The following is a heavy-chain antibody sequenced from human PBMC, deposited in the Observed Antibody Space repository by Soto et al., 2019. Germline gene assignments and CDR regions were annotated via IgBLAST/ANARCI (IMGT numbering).Heavy chain of an antibody. V-gene: IGHV3-33*01. D-gene: IGHD3-9*01. CDR2: IWYDGSNK. J-gene: IGHJ4*02. CDR3: ARESSLRYFDPAFDY. CDR1: GFTFSSYG. Sequence: GGSLRLSCAASGFTFSSYGMHWVRQAPGKGLEWVAVIWYDGSNKYYADSVKGRFTISRDNSKNTLYLQMNSLRAEDTAVYYCARESSLRYFDPAFDYWGQGTLVTVSS.